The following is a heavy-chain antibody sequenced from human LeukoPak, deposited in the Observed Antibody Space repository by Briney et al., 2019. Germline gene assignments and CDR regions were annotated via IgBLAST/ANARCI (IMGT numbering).Heavy chain of an antibody. D-gene: IGHD3-10*01. CDR2: IYYSGST. J-gene: IGHJ4*02. CDR3: ARIWGSGIDY. Sequence: PSETLSLTCTVSGGSISSSSYYWGWIRQPPGKGLEWIGSIYYSGSTYYNPSLKSRVTISVDTSKNQFSLKLSSVTAADTAVYYCARIWGSGIDYWGQGTLVTVSS. CDR1: GGSISSSSYY. V-gene: IGHV4-39*07.